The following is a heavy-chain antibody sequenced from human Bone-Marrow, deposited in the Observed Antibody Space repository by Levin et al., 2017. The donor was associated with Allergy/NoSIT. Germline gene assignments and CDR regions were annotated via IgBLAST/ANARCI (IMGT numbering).Heavy chain of an antibody. J-gene: IGHJ3*01. CDR1: GYTFTDYY. CDR3: ARDLVGVDAFDF. Sequence: ASVKVSCKATGYTFTDYYIHWIRQAPGQGLEWMGRINPDGGGTKFSQKVEGRVTLTRDTSIRTVNMELSSLRSDDTAVYFCARDLVGVDAFDFWGQGTMVIVSS. V-gene: IGHV1-2*02. CDR2: INPDGGGT. D-gene: IGHD1-26*01.